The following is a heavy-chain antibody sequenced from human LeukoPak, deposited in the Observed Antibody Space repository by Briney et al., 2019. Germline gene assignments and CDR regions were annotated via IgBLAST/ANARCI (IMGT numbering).Heavy chain of an antibody. CDR1: GFTFSSHG. D-gene: IGHD2/OR15-2a*01. CDR3: TKVNSDLSGMDV. V-gene: IGHV3-21*06. Sequence: GGSLRLSCAASGFTFSSHGMYWVRQAPGKGLEWVSSISSLSSYIYYADSVKGRFTISRDNAKNSLYLQMNSLRAEDTAVYYCTKVNSDLSGMDVWGQGTTVTVSS. J-gene: IGHJ6*02. CDR2: ISSLSSYI.